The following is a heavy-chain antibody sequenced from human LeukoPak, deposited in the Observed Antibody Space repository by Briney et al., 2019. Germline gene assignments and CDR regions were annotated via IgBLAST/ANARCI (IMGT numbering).Heavy chain of an antibody. D-gene: IGHD3-16*01. V-gene: IGHV3-30*18. CDR3: AKGGEILMFYDFYGMDL. CDR1: GFTFSTYG. J-gene: IGHJ6*02. CDR2: ISYDGSNT. Sequence: GGSLRLSCAASGFTFSTYGMHWVRQAPGKGLEWVAVISYDGSNTYYADSVKGRFAISRDNSKNTLYLQLNSLRAEDTAVYYCAKGGEILMFYDFYGMDLWGLGTTVTVSS.